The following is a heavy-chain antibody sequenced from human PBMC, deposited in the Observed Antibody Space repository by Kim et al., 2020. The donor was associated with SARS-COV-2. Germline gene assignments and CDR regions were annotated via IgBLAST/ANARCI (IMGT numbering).Heavy chain of an antibody. CDR1: GFTFSNYA. CDR2: VSASGGST. V-gene: IGHV3-23*01. CDR3: AKGAWRGFDS. Sequence: GGSLRLSCAASGFTFSNYAMTWVRQAPGKGLEWVSIVSASGGSTYYADSVKGRFTISRDNSRNTLCLQMNSLRADDTAVYYCAKGAWRGFDSWGQGTLGT. D-gene: IGHD3-10*01. J-gene: IGHJ4*02.